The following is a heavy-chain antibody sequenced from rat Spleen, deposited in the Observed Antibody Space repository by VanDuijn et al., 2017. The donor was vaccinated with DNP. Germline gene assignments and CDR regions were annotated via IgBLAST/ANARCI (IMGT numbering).Heavy chain of an antibody. D-gene: IGHD1-2*01. J-gene: IGHJ2*01. Sequence: EVQLVETGGGLVQPGRSLKLSCVASGFTFSSYWMFWIRQGPGKGLEWVASINTDGGSTYYPDSVKGRFTISRDNAKNTVHLQMNSLRSADTATYYCASWAPIAPLSTSNYWGQGVMVTVSS. CDR1: GFTFSSYW. V-gene: IGHV5-58*01. CDR3: ASWAPIAPLSTSNY. CDR2: INTDGGST.